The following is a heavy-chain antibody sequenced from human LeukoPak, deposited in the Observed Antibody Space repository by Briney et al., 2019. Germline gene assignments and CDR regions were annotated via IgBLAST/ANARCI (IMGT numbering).Heavy chain of an antibody. Sequence: ASVKVSCKASGYTFTSYAISWVRQAPGQGLEWMGWISAYNGNTNYAQKIQGRVTMTTDTSTSTAYMELRSLRSDDTAVYYCARSDRSGFYFDDDWGQGTLVTVSS. D-gene: IGHD3-22*01. CDR2: ISAYNGNT. CDR3: ARSDRSGFYFDDD. V-gene: IGHV1-18*01. J-gene: IGHJ4*02. CDR1: GYTFTSYA.